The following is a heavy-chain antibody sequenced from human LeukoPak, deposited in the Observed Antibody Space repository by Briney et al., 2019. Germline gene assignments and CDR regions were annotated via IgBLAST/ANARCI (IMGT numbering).Heavy chain of an antibody. D-gene: IGHD3-3*01. Sequence: SGGSLRLSCAASGFTFSSYWMSWVRQAPGKGLEWVANIKQDESEKYYVDSVKGRFTISRDNAKNSLYLQMNSLRAGDTAVYYCARDPTIFGVVIVPDYWGQGTLVTVSS. CDR1: GFTFSSYW. J-gene: IGHJ4*02. CDR2: IKQDESEK. CDR3: ARDPTIFGVVIVPDY. V-gene: IGHV3-7*01.